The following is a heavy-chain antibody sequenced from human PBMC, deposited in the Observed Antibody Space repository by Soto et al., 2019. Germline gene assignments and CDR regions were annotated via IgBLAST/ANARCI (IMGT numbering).Heavy chain of an antibody. CDR1: GGSISSGGYY. D-gene: IGHD5-18*01. Sequence: ASETLSLTCTVSGGSISSGGYYWSWIRQHPGKGLEWIGYIYYSGSTYYNPSLKSRVTISVDTSKNQFSLKLSSVTAADTAVYYCARASSTRGYSYGYWFDPWXQGTLVTVSS. CDR2: IYYSGST. V-gene: IGHV4-31*03. J-gene: IGHJ5*02. CDR3: ARASSTRGYSYGYWFDP.